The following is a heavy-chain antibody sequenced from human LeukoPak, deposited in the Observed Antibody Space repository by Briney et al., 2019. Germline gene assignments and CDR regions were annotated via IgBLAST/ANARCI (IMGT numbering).Heavy chain of an antibody. D-gene: IGHD3-22*01. CDR2: INPNSGDT. CDR3: ARSDGFSGYSSLGDS. V-gene: IGHV1-2*02. Sequence: ASVKVSRKASGYTFSGYYMHWVRQAPGQGLEWMGWINPNSGDTNYAQKFQGRVTMTRDTSISTAYMDLSRLRSDDTAVYYCARSDGFSGYSSLGDSWGQGTLVTVSS. J-gene: IGHJ5*01. CDR1: GYTFSGYY.